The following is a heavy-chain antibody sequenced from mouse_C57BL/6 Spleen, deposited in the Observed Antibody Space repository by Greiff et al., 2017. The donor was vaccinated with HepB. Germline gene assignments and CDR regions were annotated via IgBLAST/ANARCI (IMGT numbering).Heavy chain of an antibody. V-gene: IGHV1-69*01. CDR2: IDPSDSYT. CDR3: ARRFPFDY. CDR1: GYTFTSYW. J-gene: IGHJ2*01. Sequence: QVQLKQPGAELVMPGASVKLSCKASGYTFTSYWMHWVKQRPGQGLEWIGEIDPSDSYTNYNQKFKGKSTLTVDKSSSTAYMQLSSLTSEDSAVYYCARRFPFDYWGQGTTLTVSS.